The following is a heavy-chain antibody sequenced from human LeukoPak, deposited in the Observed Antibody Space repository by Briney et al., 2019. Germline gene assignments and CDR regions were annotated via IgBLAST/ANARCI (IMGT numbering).Heavy chain of an antibody. CDR3: ARDQEGFDY. Sequence: ASVKVSCKASGYTFTSNYIHWVRQAPGQGLEWMGMIYPRGGSTSYAQKFQGRVTVTGDTSTSTVHMELSGLRSEDTAVYYCARDQEGFDYWGQGTLVTVSS. CDR1: GYTFTSNY. J-gene: IGHJ4*02. CDR2: IYPRGGST. V-gene: IGHV1-46*01.